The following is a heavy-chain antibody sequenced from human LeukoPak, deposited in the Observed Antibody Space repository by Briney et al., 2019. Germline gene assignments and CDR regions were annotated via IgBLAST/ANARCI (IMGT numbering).Heavy chain of an antibody. CDR2: ISYDGSNK. V-gene: IGHV3-30*04. D-gene: IGHD2-8*01. CDR1: GFTFSSYA. CDR3: ARDRYAWLDGNYFDY. J-gene: IGHJ4*02. Sequence: PGGSLRLSCAASGFTFSSYAMHWVRQAPGKGLEWVAVISYDGSNKYYADSVKGRFTISRDNSKNTLYLQMNSLRAEDTAVYYCARDRYAWLDGNYFDYWGQGTLVTVSS.